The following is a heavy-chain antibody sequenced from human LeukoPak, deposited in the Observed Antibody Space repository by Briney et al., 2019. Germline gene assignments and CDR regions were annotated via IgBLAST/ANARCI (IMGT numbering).Heavy chain of an antibody. J-gene: IGHJ5*02. V-gene: IGHV4-4*07. D-gene: IGHD3-22*01. CDR2: IYTSGST. Sequence: SETLSLTCTVSGGSISSYYWSWLRQPAGKGLEWIGRIYTSGSTNYNPSLKSRVTMSVDTSKNQFSLKLSSVTAADTAVYYCARGRGDSSGYYGNWFDPWGQGTLVTVSS. CDR1: GGSISSYY. CDR3: ARGRGDSSGYYGNWFDP.